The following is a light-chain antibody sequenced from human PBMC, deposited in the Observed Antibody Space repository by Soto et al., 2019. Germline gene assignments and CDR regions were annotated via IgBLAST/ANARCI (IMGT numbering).Light chain of an antibody. CDR1: QGLTTK. V-gene: IGKV3-15*01. CDR3: QQYNTWPRT. J-gene: IGKJ1*01. Sequence: EIVMTQSPATLSVSPGEGATLSCRASQGLTTKLAWYQQKPGQAPRLLIYGASTRATGIPARFSGSGSGTEFTLTISSLQSEDFGVYYCQQYNTWPRTFGQGTKVDIK. CDR2: GAS.